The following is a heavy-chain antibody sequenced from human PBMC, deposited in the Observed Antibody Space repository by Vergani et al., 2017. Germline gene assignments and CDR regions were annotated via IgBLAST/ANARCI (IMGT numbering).Heavy chain of an antibody. D-gene: IGHD3-22*01. V-gene: IGHV4-59*08. CDR3: ARVRRDDSSGYYYYYGMDV. CDR2: IHYSGST. J-gene: IGHJ6*02. Sequence: QVQLQESGPGLVKSSETLSLSCSVSFDSIRNLYCNWIRQPPGKGLEWIGSIHYSGSTYYNPSLKSRVTISVDTSKNQFSLKLSSVTAADTAVYYCARVRRDDSSGYYYYYGMDVWGQGTTVTVSS. CDR1: FDSIRNLY.